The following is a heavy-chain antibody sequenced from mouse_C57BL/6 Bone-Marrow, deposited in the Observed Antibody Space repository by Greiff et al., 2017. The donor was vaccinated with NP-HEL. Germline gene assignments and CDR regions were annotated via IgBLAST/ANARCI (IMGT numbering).Heavy chain of an antibody. CDR1: GYTFTSYG. D-gene: IGHD2-3*01. CDR2: IYPRSGNT. CDR3: ARSSYDGYYYAMDY. Sequence: VQLVESGAELARPGASVKLSCKASGYTFTSYGISWVKQRTGQGLEWIGEIYPRSGNTYYNEKFKGKATLTADKSSSTAYMELRSLTSEDSAVYFCARSSYDGYYYAMDYWGQGTSVTVSS. J-gene: IGHJ4*01. V-gene: IGHV1-81*01.